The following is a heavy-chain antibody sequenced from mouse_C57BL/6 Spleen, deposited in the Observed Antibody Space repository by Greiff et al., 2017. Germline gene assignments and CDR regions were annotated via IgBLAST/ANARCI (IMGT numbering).Heavy chain of an antibody. CDR3: ARVGPYYFDY. J-gene: IGHJ2*01. CDR2: IYPSDSET. CDR1: GYTFTSYW. Sequence: QVQLQQPGAELVRPGSSVKLSCKASGYTFTSYWMDWVKQRPGQGLDWIGNIYPSDSETHYNQKFKDKATLAVDKSSSTAYMQLSSLTSEDSAVFYGARVGPYYFDYWGQGTTLTVSS. V-gene: IGHV1-61*01.